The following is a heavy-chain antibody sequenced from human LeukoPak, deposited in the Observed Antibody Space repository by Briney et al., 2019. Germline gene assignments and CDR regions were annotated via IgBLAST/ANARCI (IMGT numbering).Heavy chain of an antibody. CDR2: ISGSGGST. Sequence: GGSLRLSCAASGFTFNSYAMSWVRQAPGKGLEWVSTISGSGGSTYYADSVKGRFTISRDNSKNALYLQMNSLRAEDTAVYYCAKDSSLVRGDYDYFDYWGQGTLVTVSS. V-gene: IGHV3-23*01. D-gene: IGHD3-10*01. CDR1: GFTFNSYA. J-gene: IGHJ4*02. CDR3: AKDSSLVRGDYDYFDY.